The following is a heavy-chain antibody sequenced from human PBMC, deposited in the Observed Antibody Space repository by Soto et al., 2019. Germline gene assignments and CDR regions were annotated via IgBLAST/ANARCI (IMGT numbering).Heavy chain of an antibody. V-gene: IGHV5-51*01. J-gene: IGHJ5*02. CDR2: IYPGDSDT. CDR1: GYSFTSYW. CDR3: ARRLDYYDRTHMGILFDP. D-gene: IGHD3-22*01. Sequence: LGESLKISCKGSGYSFTSYWIGWVRQMPGKGLEWMGIIYPGDSDTRYSPSFQGQVTISADKSISTAYLQWSSLKASDTAMYYCARRLDYYDRTHMGILFDPWGQGTLVTVSS.